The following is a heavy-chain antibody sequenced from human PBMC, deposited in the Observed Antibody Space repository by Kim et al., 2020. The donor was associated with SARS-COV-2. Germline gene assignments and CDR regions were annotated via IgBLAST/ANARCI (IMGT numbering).Heavy chain of an antibody. CDR1: GFTFSSYE. CDR2: ISSSGSTI. V-gene: IGHV3-48*03. J-gene: IGHJ4*02. Sequence: GGSLRLSCAASGFTFSSYEMNWVRQAPGKGLEWVSYISSSGSTIYYADSVKGRFTISRDNAKNSLYLQMNSLRAEDTAVYYCARWSTPSYGSGSYYWLWFGYWGQGTLVTVSS. CDR3: ARWSTPSYGSGSYYWLWFGY. D-gene: IGHD3-10*01.